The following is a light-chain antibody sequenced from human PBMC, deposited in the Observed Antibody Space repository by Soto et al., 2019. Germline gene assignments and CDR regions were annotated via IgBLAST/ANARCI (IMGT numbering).Light chain of an antibody. CDR2: SGN. CDR3: AAWDDSLNGRV. CDR1: SSNIRSNT. Sequence: QSVLTQPPSASGTPGQGVTISCSGSSSNIRSNTVNWYQHLPGTAPKLLIYSGNQRPSGVPDRFSGSKSGTSASLAISGLQSEDEADYYCAAWDDSLNGRVFGTGTKVTVL. V-gene: IGLV1-44*01. J-gene: IGLJ1*01.